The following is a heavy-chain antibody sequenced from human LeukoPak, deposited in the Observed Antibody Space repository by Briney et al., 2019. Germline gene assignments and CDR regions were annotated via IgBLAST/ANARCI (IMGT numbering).Heavy chain of an antibody. CDR1: GGTFSSYA. D-gene: IGHD3-3*01. J-gene: IGHJ6*03. V-gene: IGHV1-69*05. CDR2: IIPVFGTA. Sequence: ASVKVSCKASGGTFSSYAISWVRQSPGQGLEWMGGIIPVFGTANYAQKFQGRVTITTDESTSTAYMELSSLRSEDTAVYYCARALGETRDYYYYYYMDVWGKGTTVTVSS. CDR3: ARALGETRDYYYYYYMDV.